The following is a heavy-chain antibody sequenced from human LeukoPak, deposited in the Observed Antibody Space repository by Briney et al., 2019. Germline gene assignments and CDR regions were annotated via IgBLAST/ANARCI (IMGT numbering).Heavy chain of an antibody. V-gene: IGHV3-33*01. CDR1: GFTFSSYG. D-gene: IGHD2-21*02. J-gene: IGHJ4*02. CDR2: IWYDGSNK. CDR3: ARDVEAYCGGDCYSDY. Sequence: PGGSLRLSCAASGFTFSSYGMHWVRQAPGKGLEWVAVIWYDGSNKYYADSVKGRFTISRDNAKNSLYLQMNSLRAEDTAVYYCARDVEAYCGGDCYSDYWGQGTLVTVSS.